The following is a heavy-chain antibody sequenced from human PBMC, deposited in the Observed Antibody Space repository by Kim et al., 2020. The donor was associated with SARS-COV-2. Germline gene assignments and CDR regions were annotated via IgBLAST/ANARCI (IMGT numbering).Heavy chain of an antibody. CDR1: GDSVSSNSAA. CDR3: ARDLGVISSTSCYEDMGPNYYYYGMDV. J-gene: IGHJ6*02. V-gene: IGHV6-1*01. CDR2: TYYRSKWYN. D-gene: IGHD2-2*01. Sequence: SQTLSLTCAISGDSVSSNSAAWNWIRQSPSRGLEWLGRTYYRSKWYNDYAVSVKSRITINPDTSKNQFSLQLNSVTPEDTAVYYCARDLGVISSTSCYEDMGPNYYYYGMDVWGQGTTVTVSS.